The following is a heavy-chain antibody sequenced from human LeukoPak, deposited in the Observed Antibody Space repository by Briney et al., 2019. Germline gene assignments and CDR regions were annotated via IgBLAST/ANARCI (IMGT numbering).Heavy chain of an antibody. D-gene: IGHD3-10*01. CDR2: INHSAST. Sequence: PSETLSLTCAVYGGSFSDYYWSWIRQPPGKGLKWIGEINHSASTNYNPSLKSRVTISVDTSKNQFSLKLSSVTAADTAVYYCARGRRVWFGEVGLFEEDYWGQGTLVTVSS. CDR3: ARGRRVWFGEVGLFEEDY. J-gene: IGHJ4*02. CDR1: GGSFSDYY. V-gene: IGHV4-34*01.